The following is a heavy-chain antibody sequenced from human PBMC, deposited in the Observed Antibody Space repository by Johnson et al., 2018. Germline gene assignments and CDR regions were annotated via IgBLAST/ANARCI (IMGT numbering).Heavy chain of an antibody. Sequence: LVQSGGGLIQPGGSLRLSCAASGFTVSSAYINWVRQAPGKGLEWVSVLYSGGDTYFTDSVKGRFTISRDNSKNTLYLQMNSLRAEETAVYYFARGANSPGYFYYMDVWGKGTTVTVS. J-gene: IGHJ6*03. CDR3: ARGANSPGYFYYMDV. CDR2: LYSGGDT. D-gene: IGHD2-21*01. V-gene: IGHV3-53*01. CDR1: GFTVSSAY.